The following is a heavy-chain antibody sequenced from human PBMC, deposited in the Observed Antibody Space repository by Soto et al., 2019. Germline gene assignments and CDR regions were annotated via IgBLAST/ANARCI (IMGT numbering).Heavy chain of an antibody. CDR2: INQDGSEK. D-gene: IGHD4-4*01. CDR1: GFTSRGYW. J-gene: IGHJ5*02. V-gene: IGHV3-7*01. CDR3: ARDFSNPRGRFDP. Sequence: PGGSLRLSCAASGFTSRGYWMTWVRQAPGKGLEWVANINQDGSEKYYVDSVKGRFSISRDNAKDSVYLQMNSLRAEDTAIYYCARDFSNPRGRFDPWGQGALVTVS.